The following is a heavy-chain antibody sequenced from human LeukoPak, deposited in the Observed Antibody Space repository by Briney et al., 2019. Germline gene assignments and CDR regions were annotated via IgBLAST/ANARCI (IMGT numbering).Heavy chain of an antibody. CDR2: ISGSGGST. Sequence: GGSLRLSCAASGFTFSSYAMSWVRQAPGKGLEWVSAISGSGGSTYYADSVRGRFTISRDNSKNTLYLQMNSLRAEDTAVYYCAKSRGSSWFANFDYWGQGTLVTVSS. CDR1: GFTFSSYA. CDR3: AKSRGSSWFANFDY. J-gene: IGHJ4*02. V-gene: IGHV3-23*01. D-gene: IGHD6-13*01.